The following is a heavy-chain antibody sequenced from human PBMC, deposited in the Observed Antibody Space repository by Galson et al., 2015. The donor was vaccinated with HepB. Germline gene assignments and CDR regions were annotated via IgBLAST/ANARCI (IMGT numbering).Heavy chain of an antibody. CDR3: ARRDGGVGSNDY. V-gene: IGHV5-51*01. D-gene: IGHD1-26*01. CDR2: IFPGDSHT. Sequence: QSGAEVKKPGESLEISCQGSGYRFTSYWIAWVRQMPGKGLEWMGIIFPGDSHTTYGPSFQGQVTILVDKSISTAYLQWSSLKASDTAMYYCARRDGGVGSNDYWGQGTLVTVSS. J-gene: IGHJ4*02. CDR1: GYRFTSYW.